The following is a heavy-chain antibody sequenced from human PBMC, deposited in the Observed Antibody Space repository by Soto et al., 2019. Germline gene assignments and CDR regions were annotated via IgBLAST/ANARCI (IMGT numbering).Heavy chain of an antibody. D-gene: IGHD3-16*01. J-gene: IGHJ1*01. CDR3: VRGGFEEYFQH. Sequence: QVQLQKSGPGLVKPSQTLSLTCTVSGGSISSGGYYWSWIRQHPGKGLEWIGYIYYSGSTYYNPSLKSRVTISVDTSKNQFSLKLSSATAADTALYYCVRGGFEEYFQHWGQGTLATVS. V-gene: IGHV4-31*03. CDR2: IYYSGST. CDR1: GGSISSGGYY.